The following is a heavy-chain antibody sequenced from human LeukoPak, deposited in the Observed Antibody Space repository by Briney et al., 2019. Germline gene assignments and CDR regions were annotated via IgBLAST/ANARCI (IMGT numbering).Heavy chain of an antibody. CDR2: VIPIFGTA. CDR3: ARVMEYSGSYSPDAFDI. J-gene: IGHJ3*02. V-gene: IGHV1-69*13. D-gene: IGHD1-26*01. Sequence: SVKVSCKGSGGTFSSYAISWVRQAPGQGVEWMGGVIPIFGTANYAQKFQGRVTITADESTSTAYMELRSLRSEDTAVYYCARVMEYSGSYSPDAFDIWGQGTMVTVSS. CDR1: GGTFSSYA.